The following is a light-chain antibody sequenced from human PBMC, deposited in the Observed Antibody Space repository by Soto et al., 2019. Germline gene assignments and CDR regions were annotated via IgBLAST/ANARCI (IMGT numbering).Light chain of an antibody. CDR3: LQRAAWPWT. V-gene: IGKV3-11*02. Sequence: EIVLTQAPATLSLSPGERATLSCRASQSIGNYIAWYQQKPGQAPRLLVYDVFNRATGIPARFSGSGSGRDFTLTISSLEPEDFAVYYCLQRAAWPWTFGQGTKVEVK. CDR1: QSIGNY. J-gene: IGKJ1*01. CDR2: DVF.